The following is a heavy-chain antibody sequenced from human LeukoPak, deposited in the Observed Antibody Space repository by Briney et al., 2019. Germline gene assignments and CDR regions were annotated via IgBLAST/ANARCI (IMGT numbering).Heavy chain of an antibody. Sequence: KPSETLSLTCAVSGYSISSGYYWGWIRQPPGKGLEWIESIYHSGSTYYNPSLKSRVTISVDTSKNQFSLKLSSVTAADTAVYYCARAWRFSSGFGELVYWGQGTLVTVSS. CDR2: IYHSGST. CDR1: GYSISSGYY. CDR3: ARAWRFSSGFGELVY. D-gene: IGHD3-10*01. J-gene: IGHJ4*02. V-gene: IGHV4-38-2*01.